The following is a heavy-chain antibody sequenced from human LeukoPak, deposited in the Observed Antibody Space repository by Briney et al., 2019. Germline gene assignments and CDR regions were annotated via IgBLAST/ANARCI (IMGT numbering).Heavy chain of an antibody. CDR1: GFTFGNYA. D-gene: IGHD2-15*01. V-gene: IGHV3-23*01. CDR3: AKDLFGSVILTFDN. J-gene: IGHJ4*02. CDR2: ISGSAFMS. Sequence: GGSLRLSYTGSGFTFGNYAISWVRQAPGKGLEWVSAISGSAFMSYYGDSVQGRFTISRDNSKNTVYLQMNSLTAEDTAIYYCAKDLFGSVILTFDNWGRGTLVSVSS.